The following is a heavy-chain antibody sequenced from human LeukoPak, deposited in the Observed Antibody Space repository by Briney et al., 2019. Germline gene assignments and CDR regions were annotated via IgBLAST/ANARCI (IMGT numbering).Heavy chain of an antibody. D-gene: IGHD3-9*01. V-gene: IGHV4-4*07. CDR2: IYTSGST. CDR3: ARERREDYDILTGYYTQDGFDY. Sequence: PSETLSLTCTVSGGSISSYYWSWIRQPAGKGLEWIGRIYTSGSTNYNPSLKSRVTISVDTSKNQFSLKLSSVTAADTAVYYCARERREDYDILTGYYTQDGFDYWGQGTLVTVSS. J-gene: IGHJ4*02. CDR1: GGSISSYY.